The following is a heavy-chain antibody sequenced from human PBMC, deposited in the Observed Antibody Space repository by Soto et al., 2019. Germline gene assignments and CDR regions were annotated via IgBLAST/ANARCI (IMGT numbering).Heavy chain of an antibody. D-gene: IGHD3-22*01. Sequence: GGAQRLSCAASGRNFMSYGMHGVRQDPGKGLEWVAVISYDGSNKYYADSVKGRFTISRDNSKNTLYLQMNSLRAEDTAVYYCARAKYYYDSSGYYYGYYYGMDVWGQGTTVTVSS. CDR1: GRNFMSYG. CDR2: ISYDGSNK. V-gene: IGHV3-30*19. J-gene: IGHJ6*02. CDR3: ARAKYYYDSSGYYYGYYYGMDV.